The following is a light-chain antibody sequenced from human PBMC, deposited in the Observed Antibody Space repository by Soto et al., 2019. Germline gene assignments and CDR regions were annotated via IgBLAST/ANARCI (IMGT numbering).Light chain of an antibody. J-gene: IGLJ1*01. CDR3: SSYTSRLYV. Sequence: QSALTQPASVSGSPGQSITISCTGTSSDVGGYNYVSWYQQHPGKAPKLMIYEVSNRPSGVSNRFSGSKSGNTASLTISGPQAEYEADYYCSSYTSRLYVFGTGTKVTVL. V-gene: IGLV2-14*01. CDR1: SSDVGGYNY. CDR2: EVS.